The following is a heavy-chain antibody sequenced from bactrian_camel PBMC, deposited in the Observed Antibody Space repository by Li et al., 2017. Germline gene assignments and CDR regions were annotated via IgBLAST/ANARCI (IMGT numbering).Heavy chain of an antibody. J-gene: IGHJ4*01. CDR2: ITSDGST. CDR3: APDSSPQMGCY. V-gene: IGHV3S66*01. D-gene: IGHD3*01. CDR1: EFTFDVSD. Sequence: DVQLVESGGGSVQAGGSLRLSCTASEFTFDVSDVGWYRQVPDVECEWVSTITSDGSTRYSDAVKGRFTIAQNNAKNTVYLQMNSLKPEDTAMYYCAPDSSPQMGCYWTRGTQVTVS.